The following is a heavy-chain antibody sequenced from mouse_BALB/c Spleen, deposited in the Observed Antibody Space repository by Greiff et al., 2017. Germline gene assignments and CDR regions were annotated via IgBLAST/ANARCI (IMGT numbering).Heavy chain of an antibody. J-gene: IGHJ4*01. Sequence: QVQLQQSGPELVKPGASVKMSCKASGYTFPSYYIPWVKQRPGQGLEWIGWIYPGDGSTKYNEKFKGKTTLTADKSSSTAYMLLSSLTSEDSAIYFCARKAYYGNGPMDYWGQGTSVTVSS. D-gene: IGHD2-10*01. CDR1: GYTFPSYY. CDR2: IYPGDGST. CDR3: ARKAYYGNGPMDY. V-gene: IGHV1S56*01.